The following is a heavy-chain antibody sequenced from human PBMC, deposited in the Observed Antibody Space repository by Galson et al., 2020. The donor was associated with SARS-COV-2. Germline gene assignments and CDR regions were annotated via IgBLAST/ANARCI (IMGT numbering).Heavy chain of an antibody. J-gene: IGHJ4*02. Sequence: SETLSLTCTVSGGSISSGSYYWSWIRQPAGKGLEWIGRIYTSGSTNYNPSLKSRVTISVDTSKNQFSLKLISVTAADTAVYYCARYYGPFDYWGQGTLVTVSS. V-gene: IGHV4-61*02. CDR1: GGSISSGSYY. CDR3: ARYYGPFDY. CDR2: IYTSGST. D-gene: IGHD4-17*01.